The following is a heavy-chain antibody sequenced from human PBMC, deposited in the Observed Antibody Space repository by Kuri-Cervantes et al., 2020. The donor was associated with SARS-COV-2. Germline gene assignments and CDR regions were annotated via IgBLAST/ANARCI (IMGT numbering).Heavy chain of an antibody. CDR1: GFSLSTSGMR. J-gene: IGHJ3*02. CDR2: IDWDDDK. Sequence: SGPTLVKPTQTLTLTCTFSGFSLSTSGMRVSWIRQPPGKALEWLARIDWDDDKFYSTSLKTRLTISKDTSKSQVVLTMTNMDPVDTATYYCARSYGSGTPFDIWGQGTMVTVSS. V-gene: IGHV2-70*04. CDR3: ARSYGSGTPFDI. D-gene: IGHD2-2*01.